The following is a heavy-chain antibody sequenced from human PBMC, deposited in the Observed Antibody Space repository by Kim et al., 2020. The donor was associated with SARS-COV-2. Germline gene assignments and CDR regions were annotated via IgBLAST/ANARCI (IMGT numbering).Heavy chain of an antibody. Sequence: AQKCQGRVTMTRDTSTSTVYMELSSLRSEDTAVYYCARAYGSGSYETNFDYWGQGTLVTVSS. CDR3: ARAYGSGSYETNFDY. D-gene: IGHD3-10*01. V-gene: IGHV1-46*01. J-gene: IGHJ4*02.